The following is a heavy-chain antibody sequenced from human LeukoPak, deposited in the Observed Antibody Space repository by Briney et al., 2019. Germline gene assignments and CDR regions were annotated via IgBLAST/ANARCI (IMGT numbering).Heavy chain of an antibody. CDR2: MNPNSGNT. D-gene: IGHD3-16*02. CDR3: ARDNITYVWGSYRYTTHFDY. J-gene: IGHJ4*02. CDR1: GYTFTSYD. Sequence: GASVKVSCKASGYTFTSYDINWVRQATGQGLEWMGWMNPNSGNTGYAQKFQGRVTNTRNTSISTAYMELSRLRSDDTAVYYCARDNITYVWGSYRYTTHFDYWGQGTLVTVSS. V-gene: IGHV1-8*03.